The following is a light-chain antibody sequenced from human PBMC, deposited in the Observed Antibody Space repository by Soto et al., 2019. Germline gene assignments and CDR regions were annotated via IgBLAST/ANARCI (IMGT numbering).Light chain of an antibody. V-gene: IGKV3-15*01. CDR3: QQYNNLPPWT. J-gene: IGKJ1*01. CDR1: RSVSNN. Sequence: EIVLTQSPGTLSLSPWERATLSCSASRSVSNNLAWYQKKPGQAPGLLIYAASTRATGIPGRFSGSGSGTEFTLTISSLQAEDFGIYFCQQYNNLPPWTFGQGTKVDIK. CDR2: AAS.